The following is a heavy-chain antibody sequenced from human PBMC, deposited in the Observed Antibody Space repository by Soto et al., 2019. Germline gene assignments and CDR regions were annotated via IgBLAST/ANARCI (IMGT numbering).Heavy chain of an antibody. J-gene: IGHJ5*02. V-gene: IGHV4-61*08. CDR1: GGSVSSGDYY. D-gene: IGHD5-18*01. CDR3: AKVPVDTYMINWFDP. CDR2: VYITGNT. Sequence: PSETLSLTCAVSGGSVSSGDYYWTWIRQPPGKGLEWIGHVYITGNTNYNPSLKSRVTISIDTSSNQFSLKLTSVTAADTAVYYCAKVPVDTYMINWFDPWGQGTLVTVSS.